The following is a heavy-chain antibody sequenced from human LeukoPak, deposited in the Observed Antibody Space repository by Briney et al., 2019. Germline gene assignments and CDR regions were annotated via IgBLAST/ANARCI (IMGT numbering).Heavy chain of an antibody. J-gene: IGHJ6*03. CDR1: GFTFRSYG. CDR2: IRYDGSNK. CDR3: AKDHVYYGSGEYYMDV. Sequence: GGSLRLSCAASGFTFRSYGVHWVRQAPGKGLEWVAFIRYDGSNKYYADSVRGRFTISRDNSKNTLYLQMSSLTAEDTAVYYCAKDHVYYGSGEYYMDVWGKGTTVTVSS. V-gene: IGHV3-30*02. D-gene: IGHD3-10*01.